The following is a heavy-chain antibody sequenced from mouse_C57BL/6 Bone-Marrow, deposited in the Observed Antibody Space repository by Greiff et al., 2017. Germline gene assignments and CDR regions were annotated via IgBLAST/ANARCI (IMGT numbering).Heavy chain of an antibody. CDR2: INPGSGGT. V-gene: IGHV1-54*01. D-gene: IGHD2-3*01. CDR1: GYAFTNYL. J-gene: IGHJ2*01. CDR3: ARRGYYDYFDY. Sequence: VQLQQSGAELVRPGTSVKVSCKASGYAFTNYLIEWVKQRPGQGLEWIGVINPGSGGTNYNEKFKGKATLTADKSSSTAYMQLSSLTSDDSAVYFCARRGYYDYFDYWGQGTTLTVSS.